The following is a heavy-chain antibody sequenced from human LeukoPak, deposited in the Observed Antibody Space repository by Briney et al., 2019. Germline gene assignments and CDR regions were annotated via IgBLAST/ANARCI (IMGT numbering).Heavy chain of an antibody. Sequence: ASVKVSCKASGYTFTSYDINWVRQATGQGLEWMGWMNPNSGNTGYAQKFQGRVTMTRNTSISTAYMELSSLRSEDTAVYYCARVPLACSGGSCYFRSTTNWFDPWGQGTLVTVSS. J-gene: IGHJ5*02. D-gene: IGHD2-15*01. CDR3: ARVPLACSGGSCYFRSTTNWFDP. CDR2: MNPNSGNT. CDR1: GYTFTSYD. V-gene: IGHV1-8*01.